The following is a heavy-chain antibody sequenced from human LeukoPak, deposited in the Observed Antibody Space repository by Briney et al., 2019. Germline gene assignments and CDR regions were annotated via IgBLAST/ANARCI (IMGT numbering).Heavy chain of an antibody. CDR3: ARVPQRRITMIVVGRNDAFDI. V-gene: IGHV4-39*07. CDR2: IYYSGST. Sequence: PSETLSLTCTVSGGSISSSSYYWGWIRQPPGKGLEWIGSIYYSGSTYYNPSLKSRVTISVDTSKNQFSLKLSSVTAADTAVYYCARVPQRRITMIVVGRNDAFDIWGQGTMVTVSS. D-gene: IGHD3-22*01. CDR1: GGSISSSSYY. J-gene: IGHJ3*02.